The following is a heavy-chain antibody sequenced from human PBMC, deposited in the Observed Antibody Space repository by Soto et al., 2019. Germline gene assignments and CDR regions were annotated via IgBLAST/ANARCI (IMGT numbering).Heavy chain of an antibody. Sequence: PSETLSLTNIVSGGSINSGGYYWSWIRHLPGKGLEWIGYIYYSGNTDYNPSLKSRITISADTSKNQFSLKLRYVTAADTAVYYCASSPRGYCSSTSCRELGNYYGMDVWGQGTTVTVSS. CDR1: GGSINSGGYY. J-gene: IGHJ6*02. D-gene: IGHD2-2*01. CDR3: ASSPRGYCSSTSCRELGNYYGMDV. CDR2: IYYSGNT. V-gene: IGHV4-31*03.